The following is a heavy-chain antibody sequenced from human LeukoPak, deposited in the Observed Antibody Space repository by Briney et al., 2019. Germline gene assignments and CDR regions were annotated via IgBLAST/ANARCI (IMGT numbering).Heavy chain of an antibody. CDR2: IKQDGSEK. CDR1: GFTFSSYW. V-gene: IGHV3-7*01. J-gene: IGHJ4*02. D-gene: IGHD2-8*02. Sequence: GGSLRLSCAASGFTFSSYWMSWVRQAPGKGLEWVANIKQDGSEKYYLYSLKCRFTISRDNAKNSLYLQMNSVRAEDTAVYYCARDFRWWRYWGQGTLVTVSS. CDR3: ARDFRWWRY.